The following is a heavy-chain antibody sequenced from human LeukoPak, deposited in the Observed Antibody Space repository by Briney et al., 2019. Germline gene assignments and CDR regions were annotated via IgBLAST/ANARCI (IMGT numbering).Heavy chain of an antibody. D-gene: IGHD6-19*01. CDR1: GFTFSSYD. CDR3: ARVRSDSNGWYHVLD. J-gene: IGHJ4*02. Sequence: HSGGSLRLSCAASGFTFSSYDMHWVRQGTGKSLEWVSAIGTAGGTYYAGSVKGRFTISRENAKNSLYLQMNSLTAGDTAVYYCARVRSDSNGWYHVLDWGQGTLVTVSS. CDR2: IGTAGGT. V-gene: IGHV3-13*01.